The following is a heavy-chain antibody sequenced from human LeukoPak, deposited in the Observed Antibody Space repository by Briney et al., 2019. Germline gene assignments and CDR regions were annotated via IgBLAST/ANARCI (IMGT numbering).Heavy chain of an antibody. CDR1: GITFTGYS. CDR3: AREAYWGSSGKGFDS. D-gene: IGHD4-23*01. Sequence: GSPRLSCAASGITFTGYSMNRVRQAPGKGLEWISYISITSDKIYYADSVKGRFTISRDNAWNSLYLQMNSLRDEDTAVYSCAREAYWGSSGKGFDSWGQGTLVIVSS. J-gene: IGHJ4*02. V-gene: IGHV3-48*02. CDR2: ISITSDKI.